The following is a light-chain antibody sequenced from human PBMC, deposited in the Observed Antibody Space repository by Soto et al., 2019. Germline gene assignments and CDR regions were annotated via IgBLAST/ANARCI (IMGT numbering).Light chain of an antibody. CDR1: QSIGSW. Sequence: DIQMTQSPSTLSASVGDRVTITCRASQSIGSWLAWYQQKPGKAPKVLIYRASSLESGVPARFSGSGSGTEFALTISSLQPDDFATYYCQQYNTYRFGQGTRLEIK. J-gene: IGKJ5*01. CDR3: QQYNTYR. CDR2: RAS. V-gene: IGKV1-5*03.